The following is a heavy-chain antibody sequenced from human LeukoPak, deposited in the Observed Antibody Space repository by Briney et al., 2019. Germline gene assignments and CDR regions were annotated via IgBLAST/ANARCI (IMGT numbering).Heavy chain of an antibody. V-gene: IGHV3-21*01. CDR1: GFTFSSYS. CDR3: ARNCSGFIVAHDGAFDI. D-gene: IGHD3-10*02. Sequence: MPGGSLRLSCAASGFTFSSYSMNWVRQAPGKGLEWVSSITSSSNYIYYADSVKGRFTISRDNAKNSLFLQMNSLRAEDTAVYYCARNCSGFIVAHDGAFDIWGQGTMVTVSS. CDR2: ITSSSNYI. J-gene: IGHJ3*02.